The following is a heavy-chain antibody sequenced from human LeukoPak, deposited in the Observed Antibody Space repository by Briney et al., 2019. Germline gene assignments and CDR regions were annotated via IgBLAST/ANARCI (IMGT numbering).Heavy chain of an antibody. J-gene: IGHJ3*02. Sequence: GASVKVSCKASGYTFTSYGISWVRQAPGQGLEWMGWISAYNANTNYAQKLQGRVTMTTGTSTSTAYMELRSLRSDDTAVYYCARVSSGWIQHAFGIWGQGTMVTVSS. CDR2: ISAYNANT. CDR1: GYTFTSYG. V-gene: IGHV1-18*01. CDR3: ARVSSGWIQHAFGI. D-gene: IGHD6-19*01.